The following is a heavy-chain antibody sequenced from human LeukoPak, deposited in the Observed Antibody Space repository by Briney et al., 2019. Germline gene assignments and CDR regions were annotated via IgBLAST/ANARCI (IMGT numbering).Heavy chain of an antibody. CDR1: GGSISSYY. D-gene: IGHD3-10*01. CDR2: IYYSGST. Sequence: SETLSLTCTVSGGSISSYYWSWIRQPPGKGLEWIGYIYYSGSTNYNPSLKSRVTISVDTSKNQFSLKLSSVTAADTAVYYCASITMVRGKIFDYWGQGTLVTVSS. CDR3: ASITMVRGKIFDY. J-gene: IGHJ4*02. V-gene: IGHV4-59*12.